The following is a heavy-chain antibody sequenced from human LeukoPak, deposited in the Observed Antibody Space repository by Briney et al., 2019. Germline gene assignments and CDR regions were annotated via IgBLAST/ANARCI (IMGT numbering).Heavy chain of an antibody. J-gene: IGHJ5*02. Sequence: GGSLTLSCVVSALTLSSNCMRWVRQAPGEGLECVANIDQDGSRKYYVHCVKGRFTISRDNAKNSLCLQMDSLRVDDTAVYYCARGDSGDWSFDPWGQGTLVTVSS. D-gene: IGHD6-19*01. V-gene: IGHV3-7*01. CDR3: ARGDSGDWSFDP. CDR1: ALTLSSNC. CDR2: IDQDGSRK.